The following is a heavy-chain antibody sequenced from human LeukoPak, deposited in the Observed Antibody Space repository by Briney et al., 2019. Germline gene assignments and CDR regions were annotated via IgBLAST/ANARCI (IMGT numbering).Heavy chain of an antibody. J-gene: IGHJ5*02. CDR1: GGSISSYY. CDR3: ASGGYSYGPTYNWFDP. D-gene: IGHD5-18*01. CDR2: IYYSGST. V-gene: IGHV4-59*12. Sequence: WETLSLTCTVSGGSISSYYWSWIRQPPGKGLEWIGYIYYSGSTNYNPSLKSRVTISVDTSKNQFSLKLSSVTAADTAVYYCASGGYSYGPTYNWFDPWGQGTLVTVSS.